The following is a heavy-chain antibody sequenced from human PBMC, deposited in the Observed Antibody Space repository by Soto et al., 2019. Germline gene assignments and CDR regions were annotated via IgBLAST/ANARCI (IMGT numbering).Heavy chain of an antibody. CDR2: LSGSGGTT. CDR3: AKRFAYSSGLDGFDI. V-gene: IGHV3-23*01. Sequence: PGGSLRLSCVSSGFIFISYAMTWVRQAPGKGLEWVSGLSGSGGTTYYADSVKGRFTISRDNSKNTLYLQMNSLRAEDSAVYYCAKRFAYSSGLDGFDIWGQGTMVTVSS. D-gene: IGHD6-19*01. J-gene: IGHJ3*02. CDR1: GFIFISYA.